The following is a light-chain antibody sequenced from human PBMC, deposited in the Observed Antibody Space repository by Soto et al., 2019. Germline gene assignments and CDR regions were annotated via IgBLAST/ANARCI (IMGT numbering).Light chain of an antibody. V-gene: IGLV1-51*01. Sequence: QSVLTQPPSVSAAPGQKVTISCSGASSNIGKNYVSWYQQLPGAAPKLVIFDTNKRPSGIPDRFSGSKSGTSAALDITALQTGDEADYYCGTWDTSLSAVVFGGGTKLTVI. CDR2: DTN. CDR3: GTWDTSLSAVV. CDR1: SSNIGKNY. J-gene: IGLJ2*01.